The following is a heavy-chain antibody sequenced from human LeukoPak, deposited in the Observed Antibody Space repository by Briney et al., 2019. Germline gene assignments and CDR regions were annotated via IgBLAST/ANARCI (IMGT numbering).Heavy chain of an antibody. CDR1: GGSFSAYY. CDR2: IYHSGST. D-gene: IGHD3-22*01. J-gene: IGHJ4*02. V-gene: IGHV4-34*01. CDR3: ARDRVDYYDSSGPFDY. Sequence: SETLSLTCAVYGGSFSAYYWSWIRQPPGKGLEWIGSIYHSGSTYYNPSLKSRVTISVDTSKNQFSLKLSSVTAADTAVYYCARDRVDYYDSSGPFDYWGQGTLVTVSS.